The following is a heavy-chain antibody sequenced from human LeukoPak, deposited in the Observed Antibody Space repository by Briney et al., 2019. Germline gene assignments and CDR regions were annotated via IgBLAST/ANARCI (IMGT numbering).Heavy chain of an antibody. CDR3: ARGGGNYLDGLDF. V-gene: IGHV4-59*12. D-gene: IGHD1-26*01. CDR1: GGSISSYY. Sequence: SETLSLTCTVSGGSISSYYWSWIRQPPGKGLEWIGYIYYSGSTNYNPSLKSRVTISVDTSKNRFSLNLTSVTAADTAVYYCARGGGNYLDGLDFWGQGTLVTVSS. CDR2: IYYSGST. J-gene: IGHJ4*02.